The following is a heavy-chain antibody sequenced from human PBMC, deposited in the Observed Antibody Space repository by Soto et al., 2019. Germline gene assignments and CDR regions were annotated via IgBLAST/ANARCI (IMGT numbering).Heavy chain of an antibody. V-gene: IGHV4-39*01. CDR2: IYYSGST. J-gene: IGHJ4*02. CDR1: GGSISSSSYY. Sequence: SETLSLTCTVSGGSISSSSYYWGWIRQPPGKGLEWIGSIYYSGSTYYNPSLKSRVTISVDTSKNQFSLKLSSVTAADTAVYYCARRLAVAALDYWGQGTLVTVS. CDR3: ARRLAVAALDY. D-gene: IGHD6-19*01.